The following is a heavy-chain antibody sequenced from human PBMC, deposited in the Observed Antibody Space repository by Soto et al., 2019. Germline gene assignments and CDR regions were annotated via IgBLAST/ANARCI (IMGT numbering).Heavy chain of an antibody. CDR3: TTDHXYSNHYYYYYYMDV. Sequence: GGSLRLSCAASGFTFSNAWMSWVRQAPGKGLEWVGRIKSKTDGGTTDYAATVKGRFTISRDDSKNTLYLQMNSLKTEDTAVNYCTTDHXYSNHYYYYYYMDVWGKGTTVTVSS. D-gene: IGHD4-4*01. CDR1: GFTFSNAW. CDR2: IKSKTDGGTT. J-gene: IGHJ6*03. V-gene: IGHV3-15*01.